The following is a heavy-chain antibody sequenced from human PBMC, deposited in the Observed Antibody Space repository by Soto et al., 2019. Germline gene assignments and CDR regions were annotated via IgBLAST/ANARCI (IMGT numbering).Heavy chain of an antibody. CDR3: AGDAPRGIYCTNGVCLASGY. Sequence: GGSLILSCAASGFTFSSYWMHWVRQAPGKGLVWVSRINSDGSSTSYADSVKGRFTISRDNAKNTLYLQMNSLRAEDTAVYYCAGDAPRGIYCTNGVCLASGYWGQGTLVTVSS. D-gene: IGHD2-8*01. V-gene: IGHV3-74*01. J-gene: IGHJ4*02. CDR1: GFTFSSYW. CDR2: INSDGSST.